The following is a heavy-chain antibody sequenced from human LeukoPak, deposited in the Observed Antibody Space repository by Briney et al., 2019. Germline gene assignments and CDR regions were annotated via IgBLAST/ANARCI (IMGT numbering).Heavy chain of an antibody. Sequence: SQTLSLTCAVSGGSISSGGYSWSWIRQPPWKGLEWIVYIYHTGSTYYNPSLKSRVTISVDRSKNQFSLKLSSVTAADTAVYYCARTEIHCSGGSCYPDAFDIWGQGTMVTVSS. D-gene: IGHD2-15*01. V-gene: IGHV4-30-2*01. J-gene: IGHJ3*02. CDR2: IYHTGST. CDR3: ARTEIHCSGGSCYPDAFDI. CDR1: GGSISSGGYS.